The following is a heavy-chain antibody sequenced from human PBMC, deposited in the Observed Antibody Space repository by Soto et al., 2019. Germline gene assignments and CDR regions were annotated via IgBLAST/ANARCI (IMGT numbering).Heavy chain of an antibody. Sequence: GGSLRLSCAASGFTFSSYSMNWVRQAPGKGLEWVSSISSSSSYIYYADSVKGRFTISRDNAKNSLYLQMNSLRAEDTAVYYCARDERRPMVRGVPYFDYWGQGT. V-gene: IGHV3-21*01. CDR3: ARDERRPMVRGVPYFDY. D-gene: IGHD3-10*01. J-gene: IGHJ4*02. CDR2: ISSSSSYI. CDR1: GFTFSSYS.